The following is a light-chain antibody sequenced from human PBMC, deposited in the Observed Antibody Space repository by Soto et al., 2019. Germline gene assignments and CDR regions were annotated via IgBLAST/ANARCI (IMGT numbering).Light chain of an antibody. CDR3: QQYDSSPLT. J-gene: IGKJ4*01. V-gene: IGKV3-20*01. CDR2: GAS. Sequence: EIVLTQSPGTLSLSPGERDTLSCRASQSVSSSYLAWYQQKPGQAPRLLIYGASSRATGIPDRFSGSGSGTDFTLTISRLEPQGFAVYYCQQYDSSPLTFGGGTKVEIK. CDR1: QSVSSSY.